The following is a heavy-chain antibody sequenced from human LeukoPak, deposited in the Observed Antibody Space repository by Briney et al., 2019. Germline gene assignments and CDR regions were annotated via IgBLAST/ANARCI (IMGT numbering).Heavy chain of an antibody. CDR3: ARSRYCSGGSCYLFDY. Sequence: PSETLSLTCTVSGGSISSYYWSWIRQPPGKGLEWIGYIYYSGSTNYNPSLKSRVTISVDTSKNQFSLKLSSVTAADTAVYYCARSRYCSGGSCYLFDYWGQGTLVTVSS. V-gene: IGHV4-59*01. CDR1: GGSISSYY. J-gene: IGHJ4*02. D-gene: IGHD2-15*01. CDR2: IYYSGST.